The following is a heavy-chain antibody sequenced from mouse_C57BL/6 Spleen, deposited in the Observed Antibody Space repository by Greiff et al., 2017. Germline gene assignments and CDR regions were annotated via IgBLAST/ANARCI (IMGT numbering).Heavy chain of an antibody. CDR1: GFTFSDYG. Sequence: EVKLVESGGGLVKPGGSLKLSCAASGFTFSDYGMHWVRQAPEKGLEWVAYISSGSSTIYYADTVKGRFTISRDNAKNTLFLQMTSLRSEDTAMYYCARGGSNYAMDYWGQGTSVTVSS. J-gene: IGHJ4*01. CDR3: ARGGSNYAMDY. CDR2: ISSGSSTI. V-gene: IGHV5-17*01. D-gene: IGHD1-1*01.